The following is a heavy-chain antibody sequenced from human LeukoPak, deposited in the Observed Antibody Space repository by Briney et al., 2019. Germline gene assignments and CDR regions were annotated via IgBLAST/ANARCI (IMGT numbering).Heavy chain of an antibody. CDR2: IIISDGRT. J-gene: IGHJ4*02. V-gene: IGHV3-23*01. Sequence: GGSLRLSCTASGFTFRRSAMTWVRQAPGKGLEWLSSIIISDGRTYYPGSVKGRVTISRDISKNTLYLQMNSLRAEDTAVYYCAKNSYYDSSGPFDYWGQGTLVTVSS. D-gene: IGHD3-22*01. CDR1: GFTFRRSA. CDR3: AKNSYYDSSGPFDY.